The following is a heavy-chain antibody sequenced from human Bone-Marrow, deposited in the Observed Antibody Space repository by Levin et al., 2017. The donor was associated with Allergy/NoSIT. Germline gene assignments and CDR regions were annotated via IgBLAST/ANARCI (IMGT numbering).Heavy chain of an antibody. CDR1: GLTFANAW. J-gene: IGHJ2*01. CDR3: TLWRYNGYDSEGSWFFDL. Sequence: KPGGSLRLSCGASGLTFANAWMTWVRQAPGKGLEWVGLIKNTGTTDFPAHVKGRFTISRDDSKNTLDLQMDSLRVDDTGFYYCTLWRYNGYDSEGSWFFDLWGRGTLVTVFS. V-gene: IGHV3-15*01. CDR2: IKNTGTT. D-gene: IGHD5-12*01.